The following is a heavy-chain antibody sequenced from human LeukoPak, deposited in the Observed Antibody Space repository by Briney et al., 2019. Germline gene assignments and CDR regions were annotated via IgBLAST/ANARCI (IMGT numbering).Heavy chain of an antibody. CDR2: INPNSGGT. CDR3: ARDPLSTMVRGVIIPRFDP. V-gene: IGHV1-2*02. D-gene: IGHD3-10*01. Sequence: ASVKVSCKASGGTFSNFAISWVRQAPGQGLEWMGWINPNSGGTNYAQKFQGRVTMTRDTSISTVYMELSRLRSDDTAVYYCARDPLSTMVRGVIIPRFDPWGQGTLVTVSS. CDR1: GGTFSNFA. J-gene: IGHJ5*02.